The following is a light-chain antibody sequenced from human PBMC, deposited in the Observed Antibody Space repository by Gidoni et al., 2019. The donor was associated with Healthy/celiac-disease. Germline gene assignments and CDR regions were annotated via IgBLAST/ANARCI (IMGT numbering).Light chain of an antibody. CDR1: QGISNS. J-gene: IGKJ1*01. Sequence: DIQMTHSPSSLSASVGDRVTITCRASQGISNSLAWYQQKPGKAPKLLLYAASRLESGVPSRFSGSGSGTDYTLTISSLQPEDFATYYCQQYYSTPRTFXXXTKVEIK. V-gene: IGKV1-NL1*01. CDR3: QQYYSTPRT. CDR2: AAS.